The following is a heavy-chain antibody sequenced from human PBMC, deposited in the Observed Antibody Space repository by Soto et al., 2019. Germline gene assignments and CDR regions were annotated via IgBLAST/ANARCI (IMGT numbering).Heavy chain of an antibody. Sequence: PSETLSLTCTVSGGSISSGGYYWTWIRQHPGKGLEWIGYNYYSGITYYNPSLKSRVTISLDTSKNQFSLKLSSVTAADTAVYYCARGSSIAGHYYGMDVWSQGTTVTVSS. CDR2: NYYSGIT. CDR1: GGSISSGGYY. CDR3: ARGSSIAGHYYGMDV. V-gene: IGHV4-31*03. J-gene: IGHJ6*02. D-gene: IGHD6-6*01.